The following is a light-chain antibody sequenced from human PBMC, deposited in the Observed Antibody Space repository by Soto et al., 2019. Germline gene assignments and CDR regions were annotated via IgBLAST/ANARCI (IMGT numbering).Light chain of an antibody. V-gene: IGKV3-20*01. J-gene: IGKJ1*01. CDR2: RAS. Sequence: EIVLTQSPGTLSLSPGERATLSCRASQTVSSNYLAWYQHKPGQAPRLLIYRASSRVTGIPDRISGSGSGTDFTLTISRLEPEDFAVYHCQQYVGSPVTFGQGTKVEIK. CDR1: QTVSSNY. CDR3: QQYVGSPVT.